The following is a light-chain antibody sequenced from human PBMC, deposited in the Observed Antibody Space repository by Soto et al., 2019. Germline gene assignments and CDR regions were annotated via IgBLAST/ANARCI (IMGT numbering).Light chain of an antibody. CDR1: QSVSSSY. J-gene: IGKJ5*01. CDR2: GAS. V-gene: IGKV3D-20*02. CDR3: QQRNDWQVT. Sequence: PGEGATLSCRASQSVSSSYIAWYQQKPGQAPRLLIYGASIRATGIPDRFSGSGSGTDFTLTISSLGPDDFAVYYCQQRNDWQVTFGQGTRLEIK.